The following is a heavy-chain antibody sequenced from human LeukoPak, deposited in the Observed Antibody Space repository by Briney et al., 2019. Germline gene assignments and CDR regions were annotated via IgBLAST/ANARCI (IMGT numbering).Heavy chain of an antibody. D-gene: IGHD3-3*01. CDR2: LDPEDGET. CDR3: ATKGDFWSGYHD. J-gene: IGHJ4*02. CDR1: GYTLTELS. Sequence: ASVKVSCKVSGYTLTELSMHWVRQAPGKGLEWMGGLDPEDGETIYAQKFQGRVTMTEDTSTDTAYMELSSLRSEDTAVYYCATKGDFWSGYHDWGQGTLVTVSS. V-gene: IGHV1-24*01.